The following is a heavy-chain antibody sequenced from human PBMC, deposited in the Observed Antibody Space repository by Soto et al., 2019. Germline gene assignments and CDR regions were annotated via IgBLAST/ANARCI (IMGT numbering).Heavy chain of an antibody. D-gene: IGHD3-22*01. V-gene: IGHV1-69*13. Sequence: SVKVSCKASGGTFSSYAISWVRQAPGQGLEWMGGIIPIFGTANYAQKFQGRVTITADESTSTAYMELSSLRSEDTAVYYCARAPVFSYDSSGYYWDYRGQGTLVTSPQ. CDR3: ARAPVFSYDSSGYYWDY. CDR1: GGTFSSYA. CDR2: IIPIFGTA. J-gene: IGHJ4*02.